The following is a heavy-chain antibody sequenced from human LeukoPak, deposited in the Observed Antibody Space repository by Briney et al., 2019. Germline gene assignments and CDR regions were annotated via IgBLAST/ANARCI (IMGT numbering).Heavy chain of an antibody. J-gene: IGHJ4*02. Sequence: GGSLRLSCAGSGFTFKNYWMAWVRQAPGKGLEWVANIRHDGSARYYGDSVKGRFTISRDDAKNSLYLQMNSLRAEDTAVYYCARVGGYYDSSGHTWGQGTLVTVSS. V-gene: IGHV3-7*01. CDR1: GFTFKNYW. CDR2: IRHDGSAR. CDR3: ARVGGYYDSSGHT. D-gene: IGHD3-22*01.